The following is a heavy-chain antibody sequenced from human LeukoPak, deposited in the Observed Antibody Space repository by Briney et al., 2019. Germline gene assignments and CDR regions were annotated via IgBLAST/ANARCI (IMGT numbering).Heavy chain of an antibody. Sequence: SETLSLTCTVSGGSISSGDYYWSWIRRPPGKGLEWIGYIYYSGSTYYNPSLKSRVTISVDTSKNQFSLKLSSVTAADTAVYYCARVLPGYFAFDIWGQGTVVTVSS. CDR1: GGSISSGDYY. V-gene: IGHV4-30-4*01. J-gene: IGHJ3*02. CDR2: IYYSGST. CDR3: ARVLPGYFAFDI. D-gene: IGHD2-21*01.